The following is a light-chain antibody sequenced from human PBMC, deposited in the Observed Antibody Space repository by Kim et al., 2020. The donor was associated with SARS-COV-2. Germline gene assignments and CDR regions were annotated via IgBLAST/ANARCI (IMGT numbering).Light chain of an antibody. CDR1: NIGSKS. CDR3: QVWDSSSDHPGV. J-gene: IGLJ3*02. V-gene: IGLV3-21*04. CDR2: YDS. Sequence: SYELTQPPSVSVAPGKTARITCGGNNIGSKSVHWYQQKPGQAPVLVIYYDSDRPSGIPERFSGSNSGNTATLTISRVEAGDEADYYCQVWDSSSDHPGVVGGGTQLTVL.